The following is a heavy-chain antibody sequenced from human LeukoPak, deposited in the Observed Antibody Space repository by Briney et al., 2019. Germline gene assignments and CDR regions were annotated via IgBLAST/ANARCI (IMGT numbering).Heavy chain of an antibody. CDR1: GFTFSSYW. J-gene: IGHJ4*02. V-gene: IGHV3-7*01. CDR3: ASSSVLRFLEWLLYFDY. Sequence: PGGSLRLSCAASGFTFSSYWMSWVRQAPGKGLEWVVNIKQDGSEKYYVDSVKGRFTISRDNAQNSLYLQMNSLRAEDTAVYYCASSSVLRFLEWLLYFDYWGQGTLVTVSS. D-gene: IGHD3-3*01. CDR2: IKQDGSEK.